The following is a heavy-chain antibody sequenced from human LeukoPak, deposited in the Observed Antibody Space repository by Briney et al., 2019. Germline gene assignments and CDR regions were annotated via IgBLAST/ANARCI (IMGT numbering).Heavy chain of an antibody. V-gene: IGHV4-34*01. D-gene: IGHD3-3*01. Sequence: TSETLSLTCAVYGGSFSGYYWSWIRQPPGKGLKWIGEINHSGSTNYNPSLKSRVTISVDTSKNQFSLKLSSVTAADTAVYYCARVGRGSTIFGVGIPNWFDPWGQGTLVTVSS. J-gene: IGHJ5*02. CDR3: ARVGRGSTIFGVGIPNWFDP. CDR1: GGSFSGYY. CDR2: INHSGST.